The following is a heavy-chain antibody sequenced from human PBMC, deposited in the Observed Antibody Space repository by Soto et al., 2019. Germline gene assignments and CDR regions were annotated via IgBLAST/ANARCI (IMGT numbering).Heavy chain of an antibody. CDR2: IFYSGST. V-gene: IGHV4-31*03. D-gene: IGHD2-15*01. Sequence: KTSETLSLTCTVSGASISSGGYFWSWIRQHPGKGLEWIGFIFYSGSTFYNPSLKSRVTTSRDTSKNQLSLKLASVTAADTAVYYCARGDCSGGSCYYFDYWGQGTLVTVSS. J-gene: IGHJ4*02. CDR3: ARGDCSGGSCYYFDY. CDR1: GASISSGGYF.